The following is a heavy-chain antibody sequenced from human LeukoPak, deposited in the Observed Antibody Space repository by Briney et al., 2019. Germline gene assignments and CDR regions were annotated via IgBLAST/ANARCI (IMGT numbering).Heavy chain of an antibody. CDR3: ARDLDVGLS. D-gene: IGHD1-26*01. V-gene: IGHV4-61*02. J-gene: IGHJ4*02. CDR1: GGSISSGNYY. CDR2: IYTSGTT. Sequence: SETLSLTCTVSGGSISSGNYYWSWIRQPAGKGLEWIGRIYTSGTTNYNPSLKSRVTISVDMSKNQFSLKLTSVTAADTAVYYCARDLDVGLSGGKGTLVTVSS.